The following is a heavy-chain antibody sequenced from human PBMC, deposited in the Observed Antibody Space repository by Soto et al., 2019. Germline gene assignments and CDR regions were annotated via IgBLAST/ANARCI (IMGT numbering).Heavy chain of an antibody. D-gene: IGHD3-3*01. V-gene: IGHV4-39*01. CDR3: ARYFYDFWSGYYSESRSYNLFDP. CDR2: IYYSGST. CDR1: GGSISSSSDY. J-gene: IGHJ5*02. Sequence: SETLSLTCTVSGGSISSSSDYWGWIRQPPGKGLEWIGSIYYSGSTYYNPSLKSRVTISVDTSKNQFSLKLSSVTAADTAVYYCARYFYDFWSGYYSESRSYNLFDPWGQGTLVTVSS.